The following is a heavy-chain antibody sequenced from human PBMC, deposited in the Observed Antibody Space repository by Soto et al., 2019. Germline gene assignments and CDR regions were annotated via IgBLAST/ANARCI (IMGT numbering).Heavy chain of an antibody. V-gene: IGHV4-30-4*02. J-gene: IGHJ6*02. CDR1: GGSISSGAYF. D-gene: IGHD5-12*01. CDR2: ISYIGST. Sequence: SETLSLTCTVSGGSISSGAYFWNWIRQSPGKGLEWLGYISYIGSTYYNPSLKSRLSISRDTSKNQFSLKLSSVTAADTAVYYCACASGYDSEDYYYYGMDVWGQGTTVTVSS. CDR3: ACASGYDSEDYYYYGMDV.